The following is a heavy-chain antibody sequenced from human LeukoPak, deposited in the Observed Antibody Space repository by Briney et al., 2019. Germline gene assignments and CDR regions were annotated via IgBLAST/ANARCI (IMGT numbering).Heavy chain of an antibody. CDR2: MYYTGST. V-gene: IGHV4-39*01. D-gene: IGHD2-15*01. Sequence: ASETLSLTCTVSGGSINSGPYYWGWIRQSPGKGLEWIGSMYYTGSTYYNLSLKSRITIFLDTSKNQFSLTLGSVTATDTAVYYCARHRTDVVEGHIYYFDYWGPGTLVSVSS. J-gene: IGHJ4*02. CDR1: GGSINSGPYY. CDR3: ARHRTDVVEGHIYYFDY.